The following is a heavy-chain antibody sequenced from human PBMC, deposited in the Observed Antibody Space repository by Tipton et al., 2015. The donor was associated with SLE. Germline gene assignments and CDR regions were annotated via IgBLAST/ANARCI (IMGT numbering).Heavy chain of an antibody. CDR2: INWNGGST. CDR3: ARARGGLRFGELHY. CDR1: GFTFDDYG. V-gene: IGHV3-20*04. Sequence: GSLRLSCAASGFTFDDYGMSWVRQAPGKGLEWVSGINWNGGSTGYADSVKGRFTISRDNAKNSLYLQMNSLRAEDTALYYCARARGGLRFGELHYWGQGTLATVSS. D-gene: IGHD3-10*01. J-gene: IGHJ4*02.